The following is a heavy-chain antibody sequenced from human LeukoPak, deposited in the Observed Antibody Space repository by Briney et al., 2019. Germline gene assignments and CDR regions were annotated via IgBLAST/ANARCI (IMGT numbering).Heavy chain of an antibody. D-gene: IGHD3-22*01. V-gene: IGHV3-7*03. CDR3: AEDYYDSSGYPYYFDY. CDR1: AFIFSGHW. CDR2: IKEDGSER. J-gene: IGHJ4*02. Sequence: GGSLRLSCEGSAFIFSGHWMNWVRQTPGKGLEWVASIKEDGSERQYVDSVKGRFSIPRDNTKGSLFLQLNSLRAEDTAVYYCAEDYYDSSGYPYYFDYWGQGTLVTVSS.